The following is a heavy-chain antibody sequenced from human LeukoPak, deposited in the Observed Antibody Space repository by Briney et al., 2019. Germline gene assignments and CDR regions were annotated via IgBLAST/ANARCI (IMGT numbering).Heavy chain of an antibody. CDR3: ARQHSPGYFDY. Sequence: TSETLSLTCGVSGGSISNTNWWTWVRQPPGKGLEWIGYINYSGSTNSNPSLKSRLAMSVDTSKNQFSVKLTSVTAADTAVYYCARQHSPGYFDYWGQGTLVTVSS. V-gene: IGHV4-4*02. CDR1: GGSISNTNW. CDR2: INYSGST. J-gene: IGHJ4*02. D-gene: IGHD6-13*01.